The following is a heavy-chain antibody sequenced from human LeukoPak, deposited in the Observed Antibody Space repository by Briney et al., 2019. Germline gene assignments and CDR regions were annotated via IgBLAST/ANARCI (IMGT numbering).Heavy chain of an antibody. J-gene: IGHJ4*02. Sequence: ASVKVSCKASGYTFTNYEINWVRQASGQGLEWMGWMNPNTGNTGYAQKFQGRVTMTRHTSISTAYMELSSLRSDDTAVYFFARRIRSDDFDFWGQGTLVTVSS. D-gene: IGHD2-15*01. CDR3: ARRIRSDDFDF. V-gene: IGHV1-8*01. CDR1: GYTFTNYE. CDR2: MNPNTGNT.